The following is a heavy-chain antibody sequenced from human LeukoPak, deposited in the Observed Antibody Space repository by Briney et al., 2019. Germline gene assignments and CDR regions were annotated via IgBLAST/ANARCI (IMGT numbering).Heavy chain of an antibody. V-gene: IGHV5-51*01. CDR1: GYNFSSNW. CDR2: IYPGDSDI. D-gene: IGHD6-13*01. Sequence: GESLKISCKASGYNFSSNWIAWARQMPGKGLEWVGNIYPGDSDIRYSPSFQGQVTISADRSSSTAYLQWSSLKASDTAMFYCARPRYSSFSDAFEIWGQGTMVTVSS. J-gene: IGHJ3*02. CDR3: ARPRYSSFSDAFEI.